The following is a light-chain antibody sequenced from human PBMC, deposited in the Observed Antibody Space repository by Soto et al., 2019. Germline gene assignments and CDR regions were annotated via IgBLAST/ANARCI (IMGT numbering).Light chain of an antibody. CDR2: GAS. J-gene: IGKJ4*01. CDR1: QSINNN. V-gene: IGKV3-15*01. Sequence: EIVMTQSPGTLSVSPGERATLSCRASQSINNNLAWYQQKHGQGPRLLIYGASSRATGTPARFSGSGSGTGFTLTISSLQSEDFAIYYCQQYNDWPLTFGGGTKVEIK. CDR3: QQYNDWPLT.